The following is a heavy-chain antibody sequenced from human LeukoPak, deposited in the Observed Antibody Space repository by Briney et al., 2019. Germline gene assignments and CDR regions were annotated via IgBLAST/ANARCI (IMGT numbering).Heavy chain of an antibody. CDR1: GGSISSYY. CDR3: ARSGSYLWYFDL. CDR2: IYYSGST. D-gene: IGHD1-26*01. Sequence: SETLSLTCTVSGGSISSYYWSWIRQPPGKGLEWIGYIYYSGSTNYNPSLKSRVTISVDTSKNQFSLKLSSVTAADTAVYYCARSGSYLWYFDLWGRGTLVTVSS. V-gene: IGHV4-59*01. J-gene: IGHJ2*01.